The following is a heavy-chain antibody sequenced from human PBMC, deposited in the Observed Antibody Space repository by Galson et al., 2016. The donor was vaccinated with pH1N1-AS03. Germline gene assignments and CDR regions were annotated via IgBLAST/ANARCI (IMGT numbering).Heavy chain of an antibody. Sequence: SETLSLTCAVSNASIDRHYWSWIRQSPGKGLEWIGQMYYSGRTSFNPSLKDRVSIFMDTSNNQSSLELTSVTAADTAVYYCARDEGKLDYSWGHYRHNGWFDSWSQGILVTVSS. CDR2: MYYSGRT. J-gene: IGHJ5*01. D-gene: IGHD3-16*01. V-gene: IGHV4-59*11. CDR3: ARDEGKLDYSWGHYRHNGWFDS. CDR1: NASIDRHY.